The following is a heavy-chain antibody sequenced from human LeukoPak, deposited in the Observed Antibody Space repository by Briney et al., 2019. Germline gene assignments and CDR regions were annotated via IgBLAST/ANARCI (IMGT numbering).Heavy chain of an antibody. Sequence: SETLSLTCTVSGGSISSYYWSWIRQPPGKGLEWIGYIYYSGSTNYSPSLKSRVTISVDTSKNQFSLKLSSVTAADTAVYYCARVRSGYYYDSSGYAFDYWGQGTLVTVSS. D-gene: IGHD3-22*01. V-gene: IGHV4-59*01. CDR1: GGSISSYY. CDR2: IYYSGST. J-gene: IGHJ4*02. CDR3: ARVRSGYYYDSSGYAFDY.